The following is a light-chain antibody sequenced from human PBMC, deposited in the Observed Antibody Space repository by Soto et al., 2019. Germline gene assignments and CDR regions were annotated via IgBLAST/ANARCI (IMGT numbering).Light chain of an antibody. Sequence: GVSQSPATVSLTPGERATLSCRATQSVRSSLAWYLQQPGQAPRLLIYDASKRATGIPARFSGSGSGTDFTLTISRLEPEDFALYYCQQYEASPLPFGPG. CDR3: QQYEASPLP. CDR2: DAS. V-gene: IGKV3-11*01. J-gene: IGKJ3*01. CDR1: QSVRSS.